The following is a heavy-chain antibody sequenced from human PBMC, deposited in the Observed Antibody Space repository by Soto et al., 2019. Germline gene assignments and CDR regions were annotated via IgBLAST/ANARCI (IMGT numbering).Heavy chain of an antibody. Sequence: KVSCKGSGYTFASHWIAWVRQMPGKGLEWMGIIYPDDADIRYSPSFQGQVTISADKSISTAFLQWSSLKASDTAMYFCARYGSGSYYEPRYYYQYAMDVWGQGTTVTVSS. CDR3: ARYGSGSYYEPRYYYQYAMDV. J-gene: IGHJ6*02. CDR1: GYTFASHW. V-gene: IGHV5-51*01. CDR2: IYPDDADI. D-gene: IGHD3-10*01.